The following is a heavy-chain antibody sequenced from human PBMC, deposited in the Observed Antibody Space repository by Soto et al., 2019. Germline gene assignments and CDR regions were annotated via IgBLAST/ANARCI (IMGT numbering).Heavy chain of an antibody. J-gene: IGHJ4*02. CDR3: ASSYGSGYRAFDY. CDR2: VNPIVSMS. D-gene: IGHD3-10*01. Sequence: QVQLVQSGAEVKRPGSSVKVSCKASGDTFNFYSITWVRQAPGLGREWMGRVNPIVSMSNYAQKFQGRVTMTADKSTSTAYMELSSMRSENTAIYYCASSYGSGYRAFDYWGQGALVTVSS. V-gene: IGHV1-69*02. CDR1: GDTFNFYS.